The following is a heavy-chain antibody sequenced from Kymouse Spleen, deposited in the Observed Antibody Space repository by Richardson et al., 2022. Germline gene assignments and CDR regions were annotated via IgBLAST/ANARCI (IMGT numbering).Heavy chain of an antibody. CDR2: ISSSSSYI. V-gene: IGHV3-21*03. D-gene: IGHD3-10*01. Sequence: EVQLVESGGGLVKPGGSLRLSCAASGFTFSSYSMNWVRQAPGKGLEWVSSISSSSSYIYYADSVKGRFTISRDNAKNSLYLQMNSLRAEDTAVYYCARDMYNWNPITMVRGYYYYYGMDVWGQGTTVTVSS. CDR1: GFTFSSYS. J-gene: IGHJ6*02. CDR3: ARDMYNWNPITMVRGYYYYYGMDV.